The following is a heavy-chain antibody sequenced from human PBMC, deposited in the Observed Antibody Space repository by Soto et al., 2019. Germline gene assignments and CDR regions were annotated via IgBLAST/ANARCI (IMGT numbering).Heavy chain of an antibody. J-gene: IGHJ3*02. Sequence: GGSLRLSCAASGFTFSSYEMDWVRQAPGKGLEWVAHITSSGGTMYADSVRGRFTISRDNADNSLYLQMNSLRAEDTAVYYCTKEKSVMYSGYDAFDTWGRGTMVTVSS. D-gene: IGHD5-12*01. CDR1: GFTFSSYE. CDR3: TKEKSVMYSGYDAFDT. V-gene: IGHV3-48*03. CDR2: ITSSGGTM.